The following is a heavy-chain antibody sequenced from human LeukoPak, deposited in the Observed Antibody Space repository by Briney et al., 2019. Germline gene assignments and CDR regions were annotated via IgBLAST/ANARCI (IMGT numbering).Heavy chain of an antibody. V-gene: IGHV3-48*01. CDR2: ISSTSSSST. D-gene: IGHD4/OR15-4a*01. CDR1: GLHFSDYS. Sequence: GGSLRLSCAVAGLHFSDYSMNWVRQAPGKGLEWVSYISSTSSSSTYYADSVKGRFTISRDNSKNTLYLQMNSLRAEDTAVYYCASLRLTRGTSDWGQGTLVTVSS. CDR3: ASLRLTRGTSD. J-gene: IGHJ4*02.